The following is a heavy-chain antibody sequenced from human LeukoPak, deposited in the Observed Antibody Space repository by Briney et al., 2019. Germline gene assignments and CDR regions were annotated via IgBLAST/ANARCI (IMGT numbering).Heavy chain of an antibody. V-gene: IGHV1-69*11. CDR3: ARALWLVLGWFDP. CDR2: IIPILGTA. Sequence: SVKVSCKASGYTFTSYDINWVRQAPGQGLEWMGRIIPILGTANYAQKFQGRVTITADESTSTAYMELSSLGSEDTAVYYCARALWLVLGWFDPWGQGTLVTVSS. J-gene: IGHJ5*02. CDR1: GYTFTSYD. D-gene: IGHD6-19*01.